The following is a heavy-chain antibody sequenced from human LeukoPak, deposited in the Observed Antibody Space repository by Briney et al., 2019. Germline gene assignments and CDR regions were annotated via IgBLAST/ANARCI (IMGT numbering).Heavy chain of an antibody. CDR2: IIPIFGTA. Sequence: ASVKVSCKASGCTFSSYAISWVRQAPGQGLEWMGGIIPIFGTANYAQKFQGRVTITTDESTSTAYMELSSLRSEDTAVYYCARAGRYCSSTSCYHNWFDPWGQGTLVTVSS. D-gene: IGHD2-2*01. CDR1: GCTFSSYA. V-gene: IGHV1-69*05. J-gene: IGHJ5*02. CDR3: ARAGRYCSSTSCYHNWFDP.